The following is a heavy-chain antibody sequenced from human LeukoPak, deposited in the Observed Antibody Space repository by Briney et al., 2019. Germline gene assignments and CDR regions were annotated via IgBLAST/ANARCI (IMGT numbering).Heavy chain of an antibody. CDR3: AKDDGDYGFDY. CDR2: ISYDGSNK. D-gene: IGHD4-17*01. V-gene: IGHV3-30*18. Sequence: GGSLRLSCAASAFSFSSYAMNWVRQAPGKGLEWVAVISYDGSNKYYADSVKGRFTISRDNSKNTLYLQMNSLRAEDTALYYCAKDDGDYGFDYWGQGTLVTVSS. CDR1: AFSFSSYA. J-gene: IGHJ4*02.